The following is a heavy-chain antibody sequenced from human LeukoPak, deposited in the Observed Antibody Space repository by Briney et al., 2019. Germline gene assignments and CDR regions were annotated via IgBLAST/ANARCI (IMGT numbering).Heavy chain of an antibody. J-gene: IGHJ4*02. CDR2: ISWNGGSI. V-gene: IGHV3-9*01. Sequence: GGSLRLSCAASGFTFDDYAMHWVRQAPGKGLEWVSGISWNGGSIDYADSVKGRFTISRDNAKNSLYLQMNSLRPEDTAFYYCAKAEGFFGGYYDHWGQGTLVTVSS. CDR3: AKAEGFFGGYYDH. CDR1: GFTFDDYA. D-gene: IGHD4-23*01.